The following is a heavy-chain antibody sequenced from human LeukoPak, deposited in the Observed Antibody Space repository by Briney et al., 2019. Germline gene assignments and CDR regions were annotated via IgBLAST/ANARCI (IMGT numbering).Heavy chain of an antibody. CDR3: ARARGLGYGDDVRWFDP. D-gene: IGHD4-17*01. V-gene: IGHV3-74*01. J-gene: IGHJ5*02. CDR2: INSDESST. CDR1: GFTFSSYW. Sequence: GGSLRLSCAASGFTFSSYWMHWVRQPPGKGLVWVSRINSDESSTNYADSVKGRFTISRDNAKNTLYLQMNSLRAEDTAVYYCARARGLGYGDDVRWFDPWGQGTLVTVSS.